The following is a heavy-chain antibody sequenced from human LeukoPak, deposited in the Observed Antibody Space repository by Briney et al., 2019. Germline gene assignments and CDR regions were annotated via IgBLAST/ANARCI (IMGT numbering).Heavy chain of an antibody. Sequence: GGSLRLSCAASGFTFSSYAMHWVRQAPGKGLGWVAVISYDGSNKYYADSVKGRFTISRDNSKNTLYLQMNSLKTEDTAMYYCTRHAAGGDTGGYPSDYWGQGTLVTVSS. V-gene: IGHV3-30-3*01. J-gene: IGHJ4*02. CDR1: GFTFSSYA. D-gene: IGHD2-8*02. CDR2: ISYDGSNK. CDR3: TRHAAGGDTGGYPSDY.